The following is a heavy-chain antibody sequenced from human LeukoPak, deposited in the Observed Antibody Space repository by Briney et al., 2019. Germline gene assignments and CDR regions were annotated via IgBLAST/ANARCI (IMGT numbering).Heavy chain of an antibody. V-gene: IGHV3-30-3*01. CDR1: GYRFSPYW. CDR2: ISYAVNIK. CDR3: VREGYYESGSSPTFYFDY. Sequence: GGSLRLSCVASGYRFSPYWMSWVRQTPGKGLEWVAVISYAVNIKYYADSVKGRFTISRDSSSKTVFLQMNSLRTEDTAVYYCVREGYYESGSSPTFYFDYWGQGTLVTVSS. D-gene: IGHD3-10*01. J-gene: IGHJ4*02.